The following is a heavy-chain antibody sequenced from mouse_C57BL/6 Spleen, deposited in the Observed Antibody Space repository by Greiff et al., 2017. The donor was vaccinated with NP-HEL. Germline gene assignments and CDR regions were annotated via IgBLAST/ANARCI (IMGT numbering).Heavy chain of an antibody. V-gene: IGHV5-9*01. CDR1: GFTFSSYT. CDR2: ISGGGGNT. D-gene: IGHD2-10*02. Sequence: EVHLVESGGGLVKPGGSLKLSCAASGFTFSSYTMSWVRQTPEKRLEWVATISGGGGNTYYPDSVKGRFTISRDNAKNTLYLQMSSLRSEDTALYYCARLLPRAMDYWGQGTSVTVSS. J-gene: IGHJ4*01. CDR3: ARLLPRAMDY.